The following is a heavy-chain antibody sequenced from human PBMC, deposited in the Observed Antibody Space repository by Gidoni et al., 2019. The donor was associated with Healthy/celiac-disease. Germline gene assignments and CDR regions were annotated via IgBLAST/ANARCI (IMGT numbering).Heavy chain of an antibody. J-gene: IGHJ4*02. Sequence: EVQLVESGGGLVQPGGSLRLSCAASGFPFSSYWMSWVRQAPGKGLEWVANIKQDGSEKYYVDSVKGRFTISRDNAKNSLYLQMNSLRAEDTAVYYCARSPGYSFDYWGQGTLVTVSS. CDR1: GFPFSSYW. CDR2: IKQDGSEK. D-gene: IGHD3-10*01. CDR3: ARSPGYSFDY. V-gene: IGHV3-7*01.